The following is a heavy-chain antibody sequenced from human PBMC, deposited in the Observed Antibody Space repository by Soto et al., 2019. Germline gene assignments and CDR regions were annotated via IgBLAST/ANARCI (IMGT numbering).Heavy chain of an antibody. Sequence: QITLKESGPTLVKPTQTLTLTCTFSGFSLSTSGVGVGWIRQPPGKALEWLALIYWDDDKRYSPSLKSRLTITKDTSKNQVVLTMTNMDPVDTATYYCALTYEFWSGPSPARYMDVWGKGTTVTVSS. CDR1: GFSLSTSGVG. V-gene: IGHV2-5*02. J-gene: IGHJ6*03. CDR2: IYWDDDK. D-gene: IGHD3-3*01. CDR3: ALTYEFWSGPSPARYMDV.